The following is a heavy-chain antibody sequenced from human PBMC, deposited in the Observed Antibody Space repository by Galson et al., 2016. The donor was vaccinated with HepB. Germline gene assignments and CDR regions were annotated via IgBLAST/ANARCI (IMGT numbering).Heavy chain of an antibody. CDR1: GFTAFNNY. D-gene: IGHD6-13*01. Sequence: SLRLSCAASGFTAFNNYMSWVRQAPGKGLEGVSVIYSGGTTNYADSVKGRFTISRGKSKNTLYLQMNSLRAEDTAVYYCATSPSVGYWGQGTLVTVSS. CDR3: ATSPSVGY. J-gene: IGHJ4*02. V-gene: IGHV3-66*01. CDR2: IYSGGTT.